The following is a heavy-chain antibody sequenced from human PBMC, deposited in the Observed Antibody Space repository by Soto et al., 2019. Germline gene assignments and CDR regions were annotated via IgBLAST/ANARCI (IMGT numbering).Heavy chain of an antibody. Sequence: SETLSLTSAVYGGSFSGYYLSWIRQPPGKGLEWIGEINHSGSTNYNPSLKSRVTISVDTSKNQFSLKLSSVTAADTAVYYCASIYYDILTGYISPLDVWGKGTTVTVSS. V-gene: IGHV4-34*01. J-gene: IGHJ6*04. D-gene: IGHD3-9*01. CDR1: GGSFSGYY. CDR3: ASIYYDILTGYISPLDV. CDR2: INHSGST.